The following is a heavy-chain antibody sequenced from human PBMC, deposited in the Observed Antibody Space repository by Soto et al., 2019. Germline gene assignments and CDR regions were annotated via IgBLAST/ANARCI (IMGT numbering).Heavy chain of an antibody. Sequence: WGSLRLSCAASGFTFSSYAMSWVRQAPGKGLEWVSAISVSGGITYYADSVKGRFTISRDNSKNTLYLQMNSLRAEDTAVYYCAKTTPTLRFLGPGYYNHCGQGTLVT. CDR3: AKTTPTLRFLGPGYYNH. D-gene: IGHD3-3*01. V-gene: IGHV3-23*01. J-gene: IGHJ1*01. CDR2: ISVSGGIT. CDR1: GFTFSSYA.